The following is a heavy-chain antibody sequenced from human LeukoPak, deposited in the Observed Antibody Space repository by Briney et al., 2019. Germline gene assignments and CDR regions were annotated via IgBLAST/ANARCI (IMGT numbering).Heavy chain of an antibody. D-gene: IGHD6-19*01. Sequence: GGSLRLSCAASGFTFSSFGMHWVRQAPGKGLEWVAVIWYDGSKKYYADSVKGRFTISRDNSKNTLYLQMNSLRAEDTAVYYCANHRGSSGWYRGADCWGQGTLVTVSS. CDR1: GFTFSSFG. CDR2: IWYDGSKK. V-gene: IGHV3-33*06. J-gene: IGHJ4*02. CDR3: ANHRGSSGWYRGADC.